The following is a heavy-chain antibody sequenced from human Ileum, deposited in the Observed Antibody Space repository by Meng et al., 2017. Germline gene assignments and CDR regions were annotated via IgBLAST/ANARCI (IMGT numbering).Heavy chain of an antibody. V-gene: IGHV1-18*01. CDR2: VSTYNDDT. CDR3: ARDQIGDYVWDY. J-gene: IGHJ4*02. Sequence: QVQLVQSGAEVKKPGASVKVSCKASGYTFTSTNYGISWMRQAPGQGLEWMGWVSTYNDDTNHVQKFQDRVTMTTDTSTSTVYMELRSLRSGDTAVYYCARDQIGDYVWDYWGQGTLVTVSS. CDR1: GYTFTSTNYG. D-gene: IGHD4-17*01.